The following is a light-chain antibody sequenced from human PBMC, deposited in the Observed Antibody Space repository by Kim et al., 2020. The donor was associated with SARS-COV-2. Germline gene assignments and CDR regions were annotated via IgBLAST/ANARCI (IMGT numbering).Light chain of an antibody. CDR3: QQYYSYPLT. Sequence: AIRMTQSPSSFSASIGDRVTISCRASQGINTHLAWYQQKPGKAPKLLIYSASTLQSGVSSTFSGSGSGTEFTLTISCLQSEDFATYYCQQYYSYPLTFGGGTKVDIK. V-gene: IGKV1-8*01. J-gene: IGKJ4*01. CDR1: QGINTH. CDR2: SAS.